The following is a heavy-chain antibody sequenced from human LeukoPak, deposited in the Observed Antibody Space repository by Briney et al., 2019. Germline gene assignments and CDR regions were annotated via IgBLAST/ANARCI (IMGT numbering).Heavy chain of an antibody. CDR3: ARDIVVAVAANNWFDP. D-gene: IGHD2-15*01. V-gene: IGHV4-39*07. J-gene: IGHJ5*02. CDR2: IYYSGST. CDR1: GGSISSSSYY. Sequence: SETLSLTCTVSGGSISSSSYYWGWIRQPPGKGLEWIGSIYYSGSTYYNPSLKSRVTISVDTSKNQFSLKLSSVTAADTAVYYCARDIVVAVAANNWFDPWGQGTLVTVSS.